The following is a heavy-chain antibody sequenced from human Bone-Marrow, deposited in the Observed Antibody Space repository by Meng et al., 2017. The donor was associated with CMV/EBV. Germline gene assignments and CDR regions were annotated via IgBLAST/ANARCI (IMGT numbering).Heavy chain of an antibody. CDR1: GASVTGYA. Sequence: VVYGASVTGYARNALRQHPGKLLMCIGEINHSASPNYIPSLKSRVTISVDTSKNQLSLKLSSVTAADTAVYYCARVGFWSGWFDPWGQGTLVTVSS. CDR3: ARVGFWSGWFDP. J-gene: IGHJ5*02. CDR2: INHSASP. V-gene: IGHV4-34*01. D-gene: IGHD3-3*01.